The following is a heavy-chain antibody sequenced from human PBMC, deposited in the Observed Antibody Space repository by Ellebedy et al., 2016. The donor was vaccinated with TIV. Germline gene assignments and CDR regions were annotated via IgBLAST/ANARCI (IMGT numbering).Heavy chain of an antibody. CDR3: ARQPRGGMGRVWFDP. J-gene: IGHJ5*02. D-gene: IGHD3-16*01. CDR2: IDPSDSYT. CDR1: GYSFTSYW. V-gene: IGHV5-10-1*01. Sequence: GESLKISCKGSGYSFTSYWIGWVRQMPGKGLEWMGRIDPSDSYTNYSPSFQGHVTISADKSISTAYLQWSSLKASDTAMYYCARQPRGGMGRVWFDPWGQGTLVTVSS.